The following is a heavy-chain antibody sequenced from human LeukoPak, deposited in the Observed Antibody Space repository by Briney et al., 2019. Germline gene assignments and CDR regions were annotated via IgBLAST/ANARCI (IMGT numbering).Heavy chain of an antibody. Sequence: GGSLRLSCAASGFTISNYYMSWVRQAPGKGLEWISVIFDGNATYYADSVRGRFTVSRDRSKNTLNLQMNGLRVEDTGVYYCARDRGSSWPFDCWGQGTLVTVSS. CDR3: ARDRGSSWPFDC. J-gene: IGHJ4*02. CDR1: GFTISNYY. CDR2: IFDGNAT. D-gene: IGHD6-13*01. V-gene: IGHV3-53*01.